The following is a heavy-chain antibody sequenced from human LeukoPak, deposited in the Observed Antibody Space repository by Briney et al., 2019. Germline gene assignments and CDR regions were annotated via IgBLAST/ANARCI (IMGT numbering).Heavy chain of an antibody. D-gene: IGHD2-2*01. CDR3: ARDFLVVPAALYYFDF. J-gene: IGHJ4*02. CDR2: INPSGGST. CDR1: GSTFTTYY. Sequence: ASVKVSRKASGSTFTTYYMHWVRQAPGQGLEWMGIINPSGGSTTYAQKFQGRVTMTRDTSTSTVYMELSSLRSDDTAVYYCARDFLVVPAALYYFDFWGQGTLVTVSS. V-gene: IGHV1-46*01.